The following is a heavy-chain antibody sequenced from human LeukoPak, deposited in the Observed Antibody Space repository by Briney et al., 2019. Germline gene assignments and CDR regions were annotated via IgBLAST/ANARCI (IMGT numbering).Heavy chain of an antibody. CDR3: ARLPRIAAAGTHAFDI. D-gene: IGHD6-13*01. Sequence: SQTLSLTCTVSGGSISSGSYYWSWIRQPAGKGLEWIGRIYTSGSTNYNPSLKSRVTMSVDTSKNQFSLKLSSVTAADTAVYYCARLPRIAAAGTHAFDIWGQGTMATVSS. CDR1: GGSISSGSYY. CDR2: IYTSGST. V-gene: IGHV4-61*02. J-gene: IGHJ3*02.